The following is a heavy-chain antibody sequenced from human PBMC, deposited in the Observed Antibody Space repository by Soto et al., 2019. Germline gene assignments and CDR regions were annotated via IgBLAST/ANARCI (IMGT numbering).Heavy chain of an antibody. CDR3: ATAPGPY. V-gene: IGHV4-30-2*01. CDR2: IYHSGST. Sequence: QLQLQESGSGLVKPSQTLSLTCAVSGGSISSGGYSWSWIRQPPGKGLEWSGYIYHSGSTSYNPSLKRRVTISVDRYKNQFSLNLSSVPAADTAVYYCATAPGPYWGQGTLVTVSS. J-gene: IGHJ4*02. CDR1: GGSISSGGYS.